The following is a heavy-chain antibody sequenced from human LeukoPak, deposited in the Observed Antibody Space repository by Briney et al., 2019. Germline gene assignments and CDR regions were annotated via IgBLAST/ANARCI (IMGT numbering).Heavy chain of an antibody. J-gene: IGHJ6*02. V-gene: IGHV3-30*18. CDR3: AKDSSTVSYGMDV. Sequence: GGSLRLSCAASGFTFSSYGMHWVRQAPGKGLEWVAVISCDGSNKYYADSVKGRFTISTDNSKNTLYLQMNSLRGEDTVVYYCAKDSSTVSYGMDVWGQGTTVTVSS. CDR1: GFTFSSYG. D-gene: IGHD3-22*01. CDR2: ISCDGSNK.